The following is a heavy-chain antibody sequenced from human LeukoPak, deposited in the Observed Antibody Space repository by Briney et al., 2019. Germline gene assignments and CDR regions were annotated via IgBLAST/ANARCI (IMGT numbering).Heavy chain of an antibody. CDR1: GFTFSSYS. D-gene: IGHD3-9*01. J-gene: IGHJ6*02. V-gene: IGHV3-21*01. CDR2: ISSSSSYI. Sequence: GGSLRLSCAAPGFTFSSYSMNWVRQAPGKGLEWVSSISSSSSYIYYADSVKGRFTISRDNAKNSLYLQMNSLRAEDTAVYYCARDGIRTFDWLLSDYYGMDVWGQGTTVTVSS. CDR3: ARDGIRTFDWLLSDYYGMDV.